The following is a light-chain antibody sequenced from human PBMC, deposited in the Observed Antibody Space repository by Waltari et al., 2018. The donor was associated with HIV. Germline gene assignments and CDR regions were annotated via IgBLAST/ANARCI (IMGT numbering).Light chain of an antibody. J-gene: IGLJ2*01. CDR3: NSYAGSNNVV. Sequence: QSALTQPPSASGSPGQSVTISCTGTSSAVGGYNYVSWYQQPPGKAPKLMIYEVSKRPSGVPDRFSGSKSGNTASLTVSGLQAEDEADYYCNSYAGSNNVVFGGGTKVTVL. CDR2: EVS. CDR1: SSAVGGYNY. V-gene: IGLV2-8*01.